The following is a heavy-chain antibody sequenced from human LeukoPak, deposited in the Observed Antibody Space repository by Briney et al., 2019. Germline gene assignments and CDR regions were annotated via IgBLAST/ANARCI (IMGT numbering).Heavy chain of an antibody. J-gene: IGHJ6*02. V-gene: IGHV4-34*01. D-gene: IGHD5-24*01. Sequence: SETLSLTCAVYGGSFSGYYWSRIRQPPGKGLEWIGEINHSGSTNYNPSLKSRVTISVDTSKNQFSLKLSSVTAADTAVYYCARERRDGYNYYYYYGMDVWGQGTTVTVSS. CDR2: INHSGST. CDR1: GGSFSGYY. CDR3: ARERRDGYNYYYYYGMDV.